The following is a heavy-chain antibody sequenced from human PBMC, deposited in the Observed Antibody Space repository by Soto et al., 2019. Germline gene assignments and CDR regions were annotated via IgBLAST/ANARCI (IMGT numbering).Heavy chain of an antibody. CDR2: IYYSGST. Sequence: SETLSLTCTVSGGSISSSSYYWGWIRQPPGKGLEWIGSIYYSGSTYYNPSLKSRVTISVNTSKNQFSLKLSSVTAADTAVYYCARSPLMHDFWSGYRNPYGMDVWGQGTTVTVSS. CDR1: GGSISSSSYY. CDR3: ARSPLMHDFWSGYRNPYGMDV. D-gene: IGHD3-3*01. J-gene: IGHJ6*02. V-gene: IGHV4-39*01.